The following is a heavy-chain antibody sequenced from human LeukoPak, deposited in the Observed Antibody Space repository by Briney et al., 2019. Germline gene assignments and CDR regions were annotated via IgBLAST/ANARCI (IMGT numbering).Heavy chain of an antibody. J-gene: IGHJ5*02. CDR1: GYTFTGYY. V-gene: IGHV1-2*02. Sequence: ASVKVSCKASGYTFTGYYMHWVRQAPGQGLEWMGWINPNSGGTNYARKFQGRVTMTRDTSISTAYMELSRLRSDDTAVYYCARPPKGYSYGSWGQGTLVTVSS. D-gene: IGHD5-18*01. CDR2: INPNSGGT. CDR3: ARPPKGYSYGS.